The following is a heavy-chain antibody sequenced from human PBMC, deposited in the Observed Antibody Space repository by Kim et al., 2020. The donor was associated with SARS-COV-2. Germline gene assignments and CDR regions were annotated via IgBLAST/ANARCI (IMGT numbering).Heavy chain of an antibody. J-gene: IGHJ4*02. CDR2: ISSSSSYI. CDR3: ARDRGAVAGSDY. V-gene: IGHV3-21*01. D-gene: IGHD6-19*01. CDR1: GFPFSSYS. Sequence: GGSLRLSCAASGFPFSSYSMNWVRQAPGKGLDWVSSISSSSSYIYYADSVKGRFTISRDNAKNSLYLQMNSLRAEDTAVYYCARDRGAVAGSDYWGQGTLVTASS.